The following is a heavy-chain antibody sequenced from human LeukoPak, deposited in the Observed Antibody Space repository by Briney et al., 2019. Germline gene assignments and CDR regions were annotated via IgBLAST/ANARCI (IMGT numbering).Heavy chain of an antibody. Sequence: GGSLRLSCAASGFTFSKYAMSWVRQAPGKGLEWVLAISGSDGNTFYADSVKGRFTISRDNSKNTLSLQMNSLRAEDTALYYCAKDSSVPYGITDWGQGTLVTVSS. CDR1: GFTFSKYA. CDR2: ISGSDGNT. V-gene: IGHV3-23*01. CDR3: AKDSSVPYGITD. D-gene: IGHD4-17*01. J-gene: IGHJ4*02.